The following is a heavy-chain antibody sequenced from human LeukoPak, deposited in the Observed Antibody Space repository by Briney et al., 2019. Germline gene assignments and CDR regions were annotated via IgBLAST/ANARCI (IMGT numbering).Heavy chain of an antibody. Sequence: GASVKVSCKASGGTFSSYAISWVRQAPGQGLEWMGGIIPIFGTANYAQKFQGRVTITADESTSTAYMELSSLRSEDTAVYYCASPLAAAGRLGTLGSYFDYWGQGTLVTVSS. CDR3: ASPLAAAGRLGTLGSYFDY. CDR1: GGTFSSYA. J-gene: IGHJ4*02. CDR2: IIPIFGTA. D-gene: IGHD6-13*01. V-gene: IGHV1-69*13.